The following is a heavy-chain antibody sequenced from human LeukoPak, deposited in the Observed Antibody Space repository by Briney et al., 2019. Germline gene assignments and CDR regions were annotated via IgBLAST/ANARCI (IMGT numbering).Heavy chain of an antibody. V-gene: IGHV4-34*01. CDR1: GGSFSGYY. CDR2: INHSGST. CDR3: ARGRRIIEVPAAIRARGRYFDY. Sequence: PSETLSLTCAVYGGSFSGYYWSWIRQPPGKGLEWIGEINHSGSTNYNPSLKSRVTISVDTSKNQFSLKLSSVTAADTAVYYCARGRRIIEVPAAIRARGRYFDYWGQGTLVTASS. D-gene: IGHD2-2*02. J-gene: IGHJ4*02.